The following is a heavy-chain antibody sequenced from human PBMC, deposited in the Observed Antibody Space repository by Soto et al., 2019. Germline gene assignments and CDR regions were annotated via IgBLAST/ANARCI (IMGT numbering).Heavy chain of an antibody. CDR2: IIPNFGTA. D-gene: IGHD3-9*01. CDR3: ATGDILTGYNLKDCYWGMDV. V-gene: IGHV1-69*06. Sequence: ASVKVFGKTSGGTFSSYPISWVRPAPGQGLGWMGGIIPNFGTASYAQKFQGRVTITAEKSTRSAYMELSSLRSEDTAVSYCATGDILTGYNLKDCYWGMDVWGQGTRDTVSS. J-gene: IGHJ6*02. CDR1: GGTFSSYP.